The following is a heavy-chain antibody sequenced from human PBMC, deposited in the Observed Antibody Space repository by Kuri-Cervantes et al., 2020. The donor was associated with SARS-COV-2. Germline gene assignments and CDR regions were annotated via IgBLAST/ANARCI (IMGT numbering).Heavy chain of an antibody. CDR2: ISYGGSNK. J-gene: IGHJ4*02. Sequence: GGSLRLSCAASGFTFSSYAMHWVRQAPGKGLEWVAVISYGGSNKYYADSVKGRFTISRDNSKNTLYLQMNSLRAEDTAVYYCVIVDTAMVGFGDYWGQGTLVTVSS. V-gene: IGHV3-30-3*01. CDR1: GFTFSSYA. CDR3: VIVDTAMVGFGDY. D-gene: IGHD5-18*01.